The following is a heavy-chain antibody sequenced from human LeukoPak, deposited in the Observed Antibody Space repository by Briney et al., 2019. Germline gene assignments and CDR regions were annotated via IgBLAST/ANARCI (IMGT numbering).Heavy chain of an antibody. CDR1: GGSISSGGYY. J-gene: IGHJ5*02. CDR2: IYYSGST. V-gene: IGHV4-31*03. Sequence: KPSQTLSLTCTVSGGSISSGGYYWRWIRQHPGKGLEWIGYIYYSGSTYYNPSLKSRVTISVDTSKNQFSLKLSSVTAADTAVYYCARAQGIYNGSYNWFDPWGQGTLVAVSS. D-gene: IGHD1-26*01. CDR3: ARAQGIYNGSYNWFDP.